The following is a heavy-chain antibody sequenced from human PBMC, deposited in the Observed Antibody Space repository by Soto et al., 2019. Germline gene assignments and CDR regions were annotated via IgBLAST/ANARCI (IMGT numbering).Heavy chain of an antibody. CDR3: ARDNNNYHLHYFDY. CDR2: IYYSGST. D-gene: IGHD4-4*01. CDR1: GASFGTYY. Sequence: SEALSLTCAVSGASFGTYYWRWIRQPPGKGLEWIGYIYYSGSTYYNPSLKSRVTISVDTSKNQFPLKLSSVTAADTAVYYCARDNNNYHLHYFDYWGQGTQVTVSS. J-gene: IGHJ4*02. V-gene: IGHV4-59*06.